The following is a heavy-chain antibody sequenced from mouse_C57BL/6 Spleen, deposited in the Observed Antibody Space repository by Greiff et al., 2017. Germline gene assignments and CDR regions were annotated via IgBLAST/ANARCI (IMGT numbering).Heavy chain of an antibody. D-gene: IGHD2-2*01. V-gene: IGHV1-55*01. Sequence: QVQLQQPGAELVKPGASVKMSCKASGYTFTSYWITWVKQRPGQGLEWIGDIYPGSGSTNYNAKFKSKATLTVDTSSSTAYMQLRSLTSEDSAVYYGARWVCLRRDGDWYFDVWGKGTTVTVSS. CDR1: GYTFTSYW. CDR3: ARWVCLRRDGDWYFDV. J-gene: IGHJ1*03. CDR2: IYPGSGST.